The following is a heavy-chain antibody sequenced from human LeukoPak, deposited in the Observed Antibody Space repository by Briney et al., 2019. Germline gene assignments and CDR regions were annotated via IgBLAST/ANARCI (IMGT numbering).Heavy chain of an antibody. V-gene: IGHV4-31*03. J-gene: IGHJ3*02. D-gene: IGHD2-2*01. CDR1: GGSISSGGYY. Sequence: SETLSLTCTVSGGSISSGGYYWSWIPQHPGKGLEWIGYIYYSGSTYYNPSLKSRVTISVDTSKNQFSLKLSSVTAADTAVYYCARGGIVVVPADAPDAFDIWGQGTMVTVSS. CDR3: ARGGIVVVPADAPDAFDI. CDR2: IYYSGST.